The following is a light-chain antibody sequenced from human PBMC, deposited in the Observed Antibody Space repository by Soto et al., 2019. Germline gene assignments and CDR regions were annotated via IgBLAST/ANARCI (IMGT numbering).Light chain of an antibody. V-gene: IGKV1-9*01. CDR1: QGIRTY. Sequence: IQLTQSPSSLSASVGDRVTITCRASQGIRTYLAWYQQKPGKAPKLLIYAASTLQGGVPSRFSGSGSGTDFTLTISSLQPEDFAVYYCQQLNSYPRTFGQGTKVDI. CDR2: AAS. CDR3: QQLNSYPRT. J-gene: IGKJ1*01.